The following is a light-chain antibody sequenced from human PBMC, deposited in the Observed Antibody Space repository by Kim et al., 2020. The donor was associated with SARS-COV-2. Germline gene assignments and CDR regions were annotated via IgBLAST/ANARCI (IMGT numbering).Light chain of an antibody. J-gene: IGLJ2*01. V-gene: IGLV3-1*01. CDR3: QAWDSSTVV. CDR2: QDS. Sequence: VSPGQTASITCSGDKLVDRYACWYQQKPGHSPVVVIYQDSEWPSGIPERFSGSNSGNTATLTISGTQAMDEADYYCQAWDSSTVVFCGGTQLTFL. CDR1: KLVDRY.